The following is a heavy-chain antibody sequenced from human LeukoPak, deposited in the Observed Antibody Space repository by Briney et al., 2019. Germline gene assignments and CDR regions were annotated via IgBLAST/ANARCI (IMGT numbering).Heavy chain of an antibody. CDR2: IYSGGNT. J-gene: IGHJ4*02. CDR1: GFTVSSNS. CDR3: ARVGIYGDYGRYFDY. Sequence: GGSLRLSCTVSGFTVSSNSWSWVRQAPGKGLEWVSFIYSGGNTHYSDSVTGRFTISRDNSKNTLYLQMNSLRAEDTALYYCARVGIYGDYGRYFDYWGQGTLVTVSS. V-gene: IGHV3-53*01. D-gene: IGHD4-17*01.